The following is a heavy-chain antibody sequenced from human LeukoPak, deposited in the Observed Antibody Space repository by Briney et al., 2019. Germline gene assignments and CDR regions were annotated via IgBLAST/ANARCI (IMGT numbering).Heavy chain of an antibody. V-gene: IGHV3-48*03. J-gene: IGHJ5*02. CDR2: ISRSGSTI. CDR1: GFTFSNYE. Sequence: GGSLRLSCAASGFTFSNYEMNWVRQAPGKGLEWVSYISRSGSTIYYADSVKGRFTISRDNAENSLHLQMNSLRADDTAVYYCAREFKSGYGMWAWGQGTLVTVSS. CDR3: AREFKSGYGMWA. D-gene: IGHD5-18*01.